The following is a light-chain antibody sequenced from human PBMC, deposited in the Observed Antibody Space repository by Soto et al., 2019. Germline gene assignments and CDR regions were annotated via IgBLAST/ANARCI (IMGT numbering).Light chain of an antibody. V-gene: IGKV1-13*02. J-gene: IGKJ4*01. CDR3: QQFNIYPLT. CDR2: DAS. CDR1: QGISRC. Sequence: AIQLTQSPSSLSASVGDRVTITCRASQGISRCLAWYQQKPGKAPKLLIHDASTLESGVPSWFSGSGAGTDFTLTISSLQPHDFATYYYQQFNIYPLTFGGGTKVDIK.